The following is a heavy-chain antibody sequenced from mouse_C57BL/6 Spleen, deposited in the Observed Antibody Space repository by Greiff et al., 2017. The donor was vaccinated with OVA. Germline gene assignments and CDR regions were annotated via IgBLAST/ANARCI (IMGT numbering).Heavy chain of an antibody. Sequence: VQLQQSGPELVKPGASVKISCKASGYTLTDYYMNWVKQSHGKSLEWIGDINPNNGGTSYNQKFKGKATLTVDKSSSTAYMELRSLTSEDSAVYYCAKIYYGSSYWGQGTTLTVSS. CDR2: INPNNGGT. CDR1: GYTLTDYY. J-gene: IGHJ2*01. V-gene: IGHV1-26*01. D-gene: IGHD1-1*01. CDR3: AKIYYGSSY.